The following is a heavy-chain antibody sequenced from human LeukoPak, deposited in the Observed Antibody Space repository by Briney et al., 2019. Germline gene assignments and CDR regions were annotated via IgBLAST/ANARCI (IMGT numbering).Heavy chain of an antibody. CDR1: GFTFSIYG. Sequence: GGSLRLSCAASGFTFSIYGTHWVRQAPGKGLEWVAVIAEDGKTTYYADSVKGRFTVSRDNSKNSLYLQMSSLTAADTAVYYCAKDRSIGTYYTFDHWGQGTLVTVSS. V-gene: IGHV3-30*18. D-gene: IGHD1-26*01. CDR2: IAEDGKTT. J-gene: IGHJ4*02. CDR3: AKDRSIGTYYTFDH.